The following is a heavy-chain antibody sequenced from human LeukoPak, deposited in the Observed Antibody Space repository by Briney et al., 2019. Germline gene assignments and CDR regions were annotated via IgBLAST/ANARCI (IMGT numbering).Heavy chain of an antibody. CDR3: ARAGEWLVPIDY. J-gene: IGHJ4*02. Sequence: GESLRLSCAASGFTFSSYSMNWVRQAPGKGLEWVSYISDSSSTIYYADSVKGRFTISRDNAKNSLYLQMNSLRAEDTAVYYCARAGEWLVPIDYWGQGTLVTVSS. D-gene: IGHD6-19*01. CDR1: GFTFSSYS. V-gene: IGHV3-48*04. CDR2: ISDSSSTI.